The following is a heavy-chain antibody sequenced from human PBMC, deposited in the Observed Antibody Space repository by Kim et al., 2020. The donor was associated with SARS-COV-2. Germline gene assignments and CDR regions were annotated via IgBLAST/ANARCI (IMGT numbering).Heavy chain of an antibody. Sequence: ASVKVSCKASGYTFTSYAMHWVRQAPGQRLEWMGWINAGNGNTKYSQKFQGRVTITRDTSASTAYMELSSLRSEDTAVYYCARDHAPYSSSWYGDYFDYWGQGTLVTVSS. D-gene: IGHD6-13*01. CDR3: ARDHAPYSSSWYGDYFDY. V-gene: IGHV1-3*01. CDR1: GYTFTSYA. J-gene: IGHJ4*02. CDR2: INAGNGNT.